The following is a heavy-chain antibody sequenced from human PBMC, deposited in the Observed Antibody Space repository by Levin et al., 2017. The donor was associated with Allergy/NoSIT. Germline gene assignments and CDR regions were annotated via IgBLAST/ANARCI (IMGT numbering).Heavy chain of an antibody. D-gene: IGHD3-10*01. CDR3: ARNYYGSGLFDI. V-gene: IGHV3-30-3*01. J-gene: IGHJ3*02. CDR2: ISYDGSNK. Sequence: GGSLRLSCAASGFTFSSYAMHWVRQAPGKGLEWVAVISYDGSNKYYADSVKGRFTISRDNSKNTLYLQMNSLRAEDTAVYYCARNYYGSGLFDIWGQGTMVTVSS. CDR1: GFTFSSYA.